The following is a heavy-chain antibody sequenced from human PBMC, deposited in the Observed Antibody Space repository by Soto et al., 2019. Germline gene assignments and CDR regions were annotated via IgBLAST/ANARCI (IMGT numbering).Heavy chain of an antibody. D-gene: IGHD1-26*01. CDR3: AKSYGDTWEQYFLDY. J-gene: IGHJ4*02. Sequence: EVQLLESGGGLVQPGGSLRLSCAASGFTFSDYSMSWVRQAPGKGLEWVSGISGYGGSTYYADSVKGRFTISRDNSKNTLYLQMHSLRADDSAVYSCAKSYGDTWEQYFLDYWGQGTLVTVSS. CDR2: ISGYGGST. V-gene: IGHV3-23*01. CDR1: GFTFSDYS.